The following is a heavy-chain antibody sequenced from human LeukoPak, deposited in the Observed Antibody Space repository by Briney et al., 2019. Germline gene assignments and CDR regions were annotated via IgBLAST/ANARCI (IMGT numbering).Heavy chain of an antibody. J-gene: IGHJ5*02. V-gene: IGHV3-11*04. CDR1: GFTFSDYY. CDR3: AREGGSSSWYVWFDP. Sequence: GGSLRLSCAASGFTFSDYYMSWIRQAPGKGLEWVSYISSSGSTIYYADSVKGRFTISRDNAKNSLYLQMNSLRAENTAVYYCAREGGSSSWYVWFDPWGQGTLVTVSS. D-gene: IGHD6-13*01. CDR2: ISSSGSTI.